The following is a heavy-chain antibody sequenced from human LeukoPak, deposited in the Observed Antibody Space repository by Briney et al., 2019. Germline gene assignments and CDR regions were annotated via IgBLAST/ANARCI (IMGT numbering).Heavy chain of an antibody. Sequence: GGSLRLSCAASGFTFSSYWMSWVRQAPGKGLEWVANIKLDGTETFYVDSVKGRLTISRDSAKNSLYLQMNSLRAEDTAVYYCARRGGGSNWFDPWGQGTLVTVSS. CDR2: IKLDGTET. J-gene: IGHJ5*02. CDR3: ARRGGGSNWFDP. CDR1: GFTFSSYW. D-gene: IGHD3-16*01. V-gene: IGHV3-7*04.